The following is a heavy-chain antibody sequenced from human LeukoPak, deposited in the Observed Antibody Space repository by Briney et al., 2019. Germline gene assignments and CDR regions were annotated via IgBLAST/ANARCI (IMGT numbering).Heavy chain of an antibody. V-gene: IGHV4-61*01. CDR3: ARVAGIAAAGRFDY. CDR1: GGSVSSGSYY. D-gene: IGHD6-13*01. CDR2: IYYSGST. J-gene: IGHJ4*02. Sequence: KTSETLSLTCTVSGGSVSSGSYYWSWIRQPPGKGLEWIGYIYYSGSTNYNPSLKSRVTISVDTSKNQFSLKLSSVIAADTAVYYCARVAGIAAAGRFDYWGQGALVTVSS.